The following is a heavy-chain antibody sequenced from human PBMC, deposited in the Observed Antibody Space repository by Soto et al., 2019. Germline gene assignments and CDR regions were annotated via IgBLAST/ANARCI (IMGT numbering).Heavy chain of an antibody. V-gene: IGHV3-64*01. D-gene: IGHD1-26*01. Sequence: EVQLVESGGGLVQPGGSLRLSCAASGFTFSSYAMHWVRRAPGKGLEYVSAISTNGGSTYYANSVKGRFTISRDNSKSTLYLQMGSLRAEDLAVYYCARGQTWAHFDYWGQGTLVTVSS. CDR2: ISTNGGST. CDR3: ARGQTWAHFDY. CDR1: GFTFSSYA. J-gene: IGHJ4*02.